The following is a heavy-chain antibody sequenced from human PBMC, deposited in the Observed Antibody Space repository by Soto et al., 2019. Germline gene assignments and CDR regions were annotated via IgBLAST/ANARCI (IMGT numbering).Heavy chain of an antibody. CDR2: ISGSGGST. Sequence: GSLRLSCAASGFTFSSYAMSWVRQAPGKGLEWVSAISGSGGSTYYADSVKGRFTISRDNSKNTLYLQMNSLRAEDTAVYYCARGIAVALYNWFDPWGQGTLVTVSS. J-gene: IGHJ5*02. D-gene: IGHD6-19*01. CDR1: GFTFSSYA. V-gene: IGHV3-23*01. CDR3: ARGIAVALYNWFDP.